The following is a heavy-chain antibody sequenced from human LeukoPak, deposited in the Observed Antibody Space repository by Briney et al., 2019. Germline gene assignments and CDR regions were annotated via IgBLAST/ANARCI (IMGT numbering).Heavy chain of an antibody. V-gene: IGHV3-48*02. CDR1: GFXLSSYS. J-gene: IGHJ3*02. CDR3: ARDRGSFKRGDAFDI. Sequence: PGGSLRLSCAASGFXLSSYSMNWVRQAPGKGLEWVSYISTTTFTIYYADSVKGRFTISRDDAKNSLYLQMNSLRDEDTAVYFCARDRGSFKRGDAFDIWGQGTMVTVSS. D-gene: IGHD1-26*01. CDR2: ISTTTFTI.